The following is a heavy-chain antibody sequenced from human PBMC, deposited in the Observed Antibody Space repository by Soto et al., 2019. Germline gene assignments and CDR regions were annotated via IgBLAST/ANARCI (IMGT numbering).Heavy chain of an antibody. CDR1: GGSISSGGYY. V-gene: IGHV4-31*03. Sequence: SETLSLTCTVSGGSISSGGYYWSWIRQHPGKGLEWIGYIYYSGSTYYNPSLKSRVTISVDTSKNQFSLKLSSVTAADTAVYYCARDVRRITIFGVVLRWFDPWGQGTLVTVSS. J-gene: IGHJ5*02. CDR3: ARDVRRITIFGVVLRWFDP. CDR2: IYYSGST. D-gene: IGHD3-3*01.